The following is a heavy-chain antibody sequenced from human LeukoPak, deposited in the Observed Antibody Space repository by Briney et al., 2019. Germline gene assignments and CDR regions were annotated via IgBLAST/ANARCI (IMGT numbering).Heavy chain of an antibody. Sequence: PSETLSLTCTVSGGSLSSSSYYWGWLRQPPGAGLEWLGSIYYSGSNYYNPSLKSRVTISVDTSKNQISLKLSSVNAADTAVYYCARHVSRIAARPRWFDPWGQGTLVTVSS. CDR3: ARHVSRIAARPRWFDP. CDR1: GGSLSSSSYY. D-gene: IGHD6-6*01. V-gene: IGHV4-39*01. CDR2: IYYSGSN. J-gene: IGHJ5*02.